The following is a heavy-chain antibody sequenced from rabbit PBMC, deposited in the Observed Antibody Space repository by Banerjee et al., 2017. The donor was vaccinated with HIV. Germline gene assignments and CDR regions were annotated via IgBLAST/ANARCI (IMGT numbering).Heavy chain of an antibody. V-gene: IGHV1S47*01. J-gene: IGHJ4*01. CDR2: IDPVFGST. CDR1: RFDFNSGG. D-gene: IGHD3-1*01. CDR3: VRDTWHFNL. Sequence: EESGGDLVKPGASLTLTCTPSRFDFNSGGVSWVRQAPGKGLEWIGYIDPVFGSTYYATWVNGRFTISSHNAQNTLYLQLNSLTAADTATYFCVRDTWHFNLWGQGTLVTVS.